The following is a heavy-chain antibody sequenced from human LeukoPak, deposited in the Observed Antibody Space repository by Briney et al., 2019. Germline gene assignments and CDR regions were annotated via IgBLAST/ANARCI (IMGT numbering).Heavy chain of an antibody. D-gene: IGHD4-17*01. Sequence: ASVKVSCKASGYTFTGYYMHWVRQAPGQGLEWMGRINPNSGGTNYAQNFQGRVTMTRDTSISTAYMELSRLKSDDTAVYYCARGLTVTPIDYWGQGTLVTVSS. CDR2: INPNSGGT. CDR3: ARGLTVTPIDY. CDR1: GYTFTGYY. V-gene: IGHV1-2*06. J-gene: IGHJ4*02.